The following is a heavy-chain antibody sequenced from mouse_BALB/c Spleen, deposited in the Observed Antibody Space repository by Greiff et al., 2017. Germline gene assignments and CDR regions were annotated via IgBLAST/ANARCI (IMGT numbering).Heavy chain of an antibody. CDR1: GYAFTNYL. CDR2: INPGSGGT. CDR3: ARRDGYLDY. D-gene: IGHD2-3*01. V-gene: IGHV1-54*01. Sequence: VQLQQSGAELVRPGTSVTVSCKASGYAFTNYLIEWVKQRPGQGLEWIGVINPGSGGTNYNEKFKGKATLTADKSSSTAYMQLSSLTSDDSAVYFCARRDGYLDYWGQGTTLTVSS. J-gene: IGHJ2*01.